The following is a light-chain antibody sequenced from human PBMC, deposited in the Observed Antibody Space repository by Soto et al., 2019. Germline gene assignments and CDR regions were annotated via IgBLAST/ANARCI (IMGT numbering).Light chain of an antibody. CDR1: RSNIGRNS. V-gene: IGLV1-44*01. CDR3: AAWDDSLSGYV. J-gene: IGLJ1*01. Sequence: QSVLTQPPSASGTPGQRVTISCSGSRSNIGRNSVNWYQQLPGTAPKLLIYSNNQRPSGVPDRFSGSKSGTSASLAISGLQSEDEADYYCAAWDDSLSGYVFVTGTKVTVL. CDR2: SNN.